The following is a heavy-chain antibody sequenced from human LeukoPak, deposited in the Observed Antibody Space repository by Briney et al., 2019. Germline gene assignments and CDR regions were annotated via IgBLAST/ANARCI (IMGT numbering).Heavy chain of an antibody. V-gene: IGHV3-30*02. CDR3: AKEGGVVISMYYFDH. Sequence: GGSLRLSCAASGFTFSNYGIHWVRQAPGKGLEWVAFIRYDGSNKYYADSVKGRFTISRDNSKNTLYLQMNSLRAEDTAVYYCAKEGGVVISMYYFDHWGQETLVTVSS. CDR2: IRYDGSNK. CDR1: GFTFSNYG. J-gene: IGHJ4*02. D-gene: IGHD3-3*01.